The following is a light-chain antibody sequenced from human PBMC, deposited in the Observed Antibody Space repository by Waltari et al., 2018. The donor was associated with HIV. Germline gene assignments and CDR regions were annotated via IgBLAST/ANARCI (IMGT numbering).Light chain of an antibody. V-gene: IGKV1-5*03. CDR1: QNVDSW. CDR2: KAS. J-gene: IGKJ2*01. CDR3: QQYNSDFYT. Sequence: IQMTQSPSILSASVGDRVTITCRASQNVDSWLAWYQQRPGRAPKLLIYKASTVEYGVPARFSGSGSGTDFSLTINGLHPDDFATYFCQQYNSDFYTFGQGTRLDLK.